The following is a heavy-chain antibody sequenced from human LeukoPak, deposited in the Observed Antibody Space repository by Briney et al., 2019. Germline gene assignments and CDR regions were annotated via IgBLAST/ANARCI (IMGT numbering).Heavy chain of an antibody. Sequence: PGGSLRLSCAASGFIFSTYSMNWVRQAPGKGLEWGSYISSSSTIIYYADSVKGRFNIPRDNAKNSLPLQMNSLRDEDTAVYYCARFDGNWGHGTLVTVSS. J-gene: IGHJ4*01. CDR3: ARFDGN. V-gene: IGHV3-48*02. D-gene: IGHD4-17*01. CDR2: ISSSSTII. CDR1: GFIFSTYS.